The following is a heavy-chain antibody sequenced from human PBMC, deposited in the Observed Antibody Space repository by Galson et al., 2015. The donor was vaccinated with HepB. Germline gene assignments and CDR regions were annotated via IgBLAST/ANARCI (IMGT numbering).Heavy chain of an antibody. CDR3: AYGSGFLFFDY. Sequence: SLRLSCAASGFTFSSYAMSWVRQAPGKGLEWVSAISGSGGSTYYADSVKGRFTISRDNSKDTLYLQMNSLRAEDTAVYYCAYGSGFLFFDYWGQGTLVTVSS. J-gene: IGHJ4*02. V-gene: IGHV3-23*01. D-gene: IGHD3-10*01. CDR2: ISGSGGST. CDR1: GFTFSSYA.